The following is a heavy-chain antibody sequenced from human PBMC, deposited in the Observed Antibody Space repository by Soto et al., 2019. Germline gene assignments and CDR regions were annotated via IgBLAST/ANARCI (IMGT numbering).Heavy chain of an antibody. D-gene: IGHD6-6*01. CDR2: IRSKAYGGTT. Sequence: GGSLRLSCTASGFTFGDYAMSWFRQAPGKGLEWVGFIRSKAYGGTTEYAASVKGRFTISRDDSKSIAYLQMNSLKTEDTAVYYCTRDKSRAARNNWFDPWGQGTLVTVSS. J-gene: IGHJ5*02. CDR3: TRDKSRAARNNWFDP. CDR1: GFTFGDYA. V-gene: IGHV3-49*03.